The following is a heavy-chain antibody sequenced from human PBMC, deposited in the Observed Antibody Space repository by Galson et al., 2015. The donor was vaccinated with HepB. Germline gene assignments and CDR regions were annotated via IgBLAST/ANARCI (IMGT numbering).Heavy chain of an antibody. CDR3: ARQNNWNEYFDY. D-gene: IGHD1-20*01. CDR2: IYPDDSDT. V-gene: IGHV5-51*01. CDR1: GYSFVNYW. J-gene: IGHJ4*02. Sequence: QSGAEVKKPGESLKISCKTSGYSFVNYWIAWVRQMPGKGPEFMGIIYPDDSDTKYSPSFEGHVVISVDKSINTAYLSWTSLKASDTATYFCARQNNWNEYFDYWGQGTLLTVSS.